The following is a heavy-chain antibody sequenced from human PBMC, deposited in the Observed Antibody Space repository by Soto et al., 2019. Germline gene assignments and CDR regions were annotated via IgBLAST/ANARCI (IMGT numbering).Heavy chain of an antibody. J-gene: IGHJ6*02. CDR3: ARDQMDRRGYSYGYNYYYGMDV. D-gene: IGHD5-18*01. V-gene: IGHV1-18*01. CDR1: GYTFTSYG. Sequence: ASVKVSCKASGYTFTSYGISWVRQAPGQGLEWMGWISAYNGNTNYAQKLQGRVTMTTDTSTSTAYMELRSLRSDDTAVYYCARDQMDRRGYSYGYNYYYGMDVWGQGTTVTVSS. CDR2: ISAYNGNT.